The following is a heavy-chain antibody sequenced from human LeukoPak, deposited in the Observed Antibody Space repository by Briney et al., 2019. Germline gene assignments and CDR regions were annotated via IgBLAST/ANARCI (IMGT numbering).Heavy chain of an antibody. CDR1: GGTFSSYA. CDR3: ARAVPAVAGQALDP. V-gene: IGHV1-69*13. J-gene: IGHJ5*02. Sequence: GASVKVSCKASGGTFSSYAISWVRQAPGQGLEWMGGIIPIFGTANYAQKFQGRVTITADESTSTAYMELSSLRSEDTAVYYCARAVPAVAGQALDPWGQGTLVTVSS. D-gene: IGHD6-19*01. CDR2: IIPIFGTA.